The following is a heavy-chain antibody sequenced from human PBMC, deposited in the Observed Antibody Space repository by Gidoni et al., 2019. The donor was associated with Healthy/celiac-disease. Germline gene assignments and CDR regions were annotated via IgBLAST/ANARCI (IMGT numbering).Heavy chain of an antibody. Sequence: EVQLVESGGGLVQPGGSLRLSGAASGFHFSSYSMNWVRQAPGKGLELVSYISSSSSTIYYADSVKGRFTISRDNAKNSLYLQMNSLRAEDTAVYYCARDRDTFDYWGQGTLVTVSS. CDR2: ISSSSSTI. V-gene: IGHV3-48*04. CDR3: ARDRDTFDY. CDR1: GFHFSSYS. D-gene: IGHD5-18*01. J-gene: IGHJ4*02.